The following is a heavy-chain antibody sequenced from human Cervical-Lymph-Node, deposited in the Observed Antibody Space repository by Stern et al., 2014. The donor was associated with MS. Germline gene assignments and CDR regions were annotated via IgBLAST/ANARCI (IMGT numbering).Heavy chain of an antibody. Sequence: HLQLQESGPGLVKPSETLSLTCNVSGASVSRNIYFWGWIRQTPGKGLEWIGTISFSGSTYYNPSLKSRVTISLDTSKNQFSLRLTSVSAADTAVYYCARPTSGSYPSFDPWGQGTLVTVSS. J-gene: IGHJ5*02. CDR3: ARPTSGSYPSFDP. CDR1: GASVSRNIYF. D-gene: IGHD3-22*01. V-gene: IGHV4-39*01. CDR2: ISFSGST.